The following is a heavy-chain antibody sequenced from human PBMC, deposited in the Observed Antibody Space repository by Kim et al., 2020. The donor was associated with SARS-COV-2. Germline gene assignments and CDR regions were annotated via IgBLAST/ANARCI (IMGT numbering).Heavy chain of an antibody. D-gene: IGHD6-19*01. J-gene: IGHJ6*02. CDR1: GGSISSSSYY. CDR3: ARHTPRGVAGFYYYYYGMDG. CDR2: IYYSGST. V-gene: IGHV4-39*01. Sequence: SETLSLTCTVSGGSISSSSYYWGWIRQPPGKGLEWIGSIYYSGSTYYNPSLKSRVTISVDTSKNQFSLKLSSVTAADTAVYYCARHTPRGVAGFYYYYYGMDGWGQGTTVTVSS.